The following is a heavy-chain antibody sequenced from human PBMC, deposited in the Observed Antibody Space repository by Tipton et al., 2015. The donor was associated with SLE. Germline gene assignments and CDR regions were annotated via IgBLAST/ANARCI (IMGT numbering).Heavy chain of an antibody. Sequence: TLSLTCTVSGGSIGNNYWNWIRQSTGKGLEWIGRFYTDGSTRHKPSLESRVTISFDTSETQFSLKLASVTIADTAVYYCARVSSGTNYAIESWGQGTLVTVSS. J-gene: IGHJ4*02. V-gene: IGHV4-4*07. CDR2: FYTDGST. D-gene: IGHD4/OR15-4a*01. CDR3: ARVSSGTNYAIES. CDR1: GGSIGNNY.